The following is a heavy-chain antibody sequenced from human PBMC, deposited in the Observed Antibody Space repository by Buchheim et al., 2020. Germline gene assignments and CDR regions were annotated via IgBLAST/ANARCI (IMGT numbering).Heavy chain of an antibody. CDR1: GYTFTSYA. J-gene: IGHJ6*03. D-gene: IGHD3/OR15-3a*01. CDR2: INAGNGNT. V-gene: IGHV1-3*01. Sequence: QVQLVQSGAEVKKPGASVKVSCKASGYTFTSYAMHWVRQAPGQRLEWMGWINAGNGNTKYSKKFQGRVIITRDTSASTAYMELSSLRSEDTAVYYCAREEGLEGSYYYYYMDVWGKGTT. CDR3: AREEGLEGSYYYYYMDV.